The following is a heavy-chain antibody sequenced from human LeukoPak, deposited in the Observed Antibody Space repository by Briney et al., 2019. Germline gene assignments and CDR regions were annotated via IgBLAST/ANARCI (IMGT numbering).Heavy chain of an antibody. CDR3: ARTHYYDGSGYTPYAFDI. CDR2: IIPIFGTA. V-gene: IGHV1-69*05. CDR1: GGTFSSYA. J-gene: IGHJ3*02. Sequence: GASVKVSCKASGGTFSSYAISWVRQAPGQGLEWMGRIIPIFGTANYAQKFQGRVTITTDESTSTAYMELSSLRSEDTAVYYCARTHYYDGSGYTPYAFDIWGQGTMVTVSS. D-gene: IGHD3-22*01.